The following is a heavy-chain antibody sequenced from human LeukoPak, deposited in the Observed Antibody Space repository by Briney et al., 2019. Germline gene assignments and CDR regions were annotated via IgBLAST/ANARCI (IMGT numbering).Heavy chain of an antibody. V-gene: IGHV3-74*01. D-gene: IGHD4-17*01. CDR3: AREGDYGDYVLDY. CDR1: GCSFSKYW. CDR2: ISRDGSIT. Sequence: GGSLRLSCAASGCSFSKYWMYWVRQAPGKGLVWVSRISRDGSITSYAESVKGRISLSRDNAKNTLHLQMNSLRVEDTAIYYCAREGDYGDYVLDYWGQGTLVTVSS. J-gene: IGHJ4*02.